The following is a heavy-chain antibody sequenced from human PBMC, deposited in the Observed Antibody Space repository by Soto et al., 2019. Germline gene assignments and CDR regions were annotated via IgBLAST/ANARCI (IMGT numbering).Heavy chain of an antibody. CDR2: IDSTSRYI. J-gene: IGHJ6*02. D-gene: IGHD6-19*01. CDR1: TFAFNIYS. CDR3: AGGWSNGMDG. V-gene: IGHV3-21*01. Sequence: GGSLRLSCTASTFAFNIYSMNWVRQAPGKGLEWVSSIDSTSRYIHYADSVKGRFTISRDNAKNSLYLQMNSLRVEDTAVYSCAGGWSNGMDGWGQGTTVTVSS.